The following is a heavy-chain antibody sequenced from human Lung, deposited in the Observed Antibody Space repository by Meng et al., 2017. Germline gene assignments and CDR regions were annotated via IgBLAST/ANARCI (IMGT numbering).Heavy chain of an antibody. CDR3: ARGPTTMAHDFDY. V-gene: IGHV4-34*01. CDR2: INHSGST. D-gene: IGHD4-11*01. J-gene: IGHJ4*02. CDR1: GGSFSDYY. Sequence: QVNVKEGGAVLLKPSETLSLTFVVSGGSFSDYYWSWIRQPPGKGLEWIGEINHSGSTNYNPSLESRATISVDTSQNNLSLKLSSVTAADSAVYYCARGPTTMAHDFDYWGQGTLVTVSS.